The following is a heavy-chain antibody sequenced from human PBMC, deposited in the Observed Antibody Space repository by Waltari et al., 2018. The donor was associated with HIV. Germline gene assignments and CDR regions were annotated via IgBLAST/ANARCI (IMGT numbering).Heavy chain of an antibody. Sequence: QVQLVQSGAEVKKPGASVKVSCKASGYTFTGYYMPWVRQAPGQGLEWMGRIKPNSGGTNYAQQFQGRVTMTRDTSISTAYMELSRLRSDDTAVYYCAREGARMTTMIYYYYGMDVWGQGTTVTVSS. CDR3: AREGARMTTMIYYYYGMDV. V-gene: IGHV1-2*06. D-gene: IGHD4-4*01. J-gene: IGHJ6*02. CDR2: IKPNSGGT. CDR1: GYTFTGYY.